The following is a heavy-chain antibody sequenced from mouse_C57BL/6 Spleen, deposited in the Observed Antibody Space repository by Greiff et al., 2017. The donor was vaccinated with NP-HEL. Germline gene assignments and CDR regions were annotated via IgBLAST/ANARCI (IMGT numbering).Heavy chain of an antibody. CDR1: GFTFSSYA. J-gene: IGHJ3*01. V-gene: IGHV5-4*01. CDR3: ARANDGYYAGWFAY. CDR2: ISDGGSYT. Sequence: DVHLVESGGGLVKPGGSLKLSCAASGFTFSSYAMSWVRQTPEKRLEWVATISDGGSYTYYPDNVKGRFTISRDNAKNNLYLHMSHLKSEDTAMYYCARANDGYYAGWFAYWGQGTLVTVSA. D-gene: IGHD2-3*01.